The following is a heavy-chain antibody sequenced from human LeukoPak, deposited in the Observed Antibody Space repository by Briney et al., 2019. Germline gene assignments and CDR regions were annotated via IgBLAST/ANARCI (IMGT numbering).Heavy chain of an antibody. CDR3: AAWDAINYYYGMDV. CDR1: GYTFTSYD. J-gene: IGHJ6*02. V-gene: IGHV1-8*01. Sequence: ASVKVSCKASGYTFTSYDINWVRQATGQGLEWMGWMSPNSGNTGYAQKFQGRVTMTRNTSISTAYMELSSLRSEDTAVYYCAAWDAINYYYGMDVWGQGTTVTVSS. D-gene: IGHD2-8*01. CDR2: MSPNSGNT.